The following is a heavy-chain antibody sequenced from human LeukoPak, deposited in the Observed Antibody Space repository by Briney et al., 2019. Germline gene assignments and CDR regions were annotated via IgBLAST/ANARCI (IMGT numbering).Heavy chain of an antibody. V-gene: IGHV1-18*01. CDR1: GYTFTSYG. Sequence: GASVKVSCTASGYTFTSYGISWVRQAPGQGLEWMGWISAYNGNTNYAQKLQGRVTMTTDTSTSTAYMELRSLRSDDTAVYYCAKDDTAMAATLFDYWGQGTLVTVSS. J-gene: IGHJ4*02. CDR3: AKDDTAMAATLFDY. CDR2: ISAYNGNT. D-gene: IGHD5-18*01.